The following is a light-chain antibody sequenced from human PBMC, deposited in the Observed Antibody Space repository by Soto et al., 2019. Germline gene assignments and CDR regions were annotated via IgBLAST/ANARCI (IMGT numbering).Light chain of an antibody. Sequence: EIVLTQSPGTLSLSPGERATLSCSASQSVSGSYLAWYQQKPGQAPRLLIDGASSRATGIPDRFSGSGSGKYFAVTISRVEPQDFAVYCSQHYGISPRTFRQGTKLEIK. V-gene: IGKV3-20*01. CDR3: QHYGISPRT. CDR2: GAS. CDR1: QSVSGSY. J-gene: IGKJ1*01.